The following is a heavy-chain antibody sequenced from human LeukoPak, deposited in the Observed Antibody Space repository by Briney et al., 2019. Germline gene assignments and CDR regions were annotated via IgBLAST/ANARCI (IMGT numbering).Heavy chain of an antibody. CDR2: INYSGST. D-gene: IGHD1-26*01. CDR3: ARDEGAGLFDY. CDR1: GGSISSYY. Sequence: SEILSLTCTVSGGSISSYYWSWIRQPPGKGLEWIGYINYSGSTNYNPSLKSRVTISVDTSKNQFSLKLSSVTAADTAVYYCARDEGAGLFDYWGQGTLVTVSS. V-gene: IGHV4-59*01. J-gene: IGHJ4*02.